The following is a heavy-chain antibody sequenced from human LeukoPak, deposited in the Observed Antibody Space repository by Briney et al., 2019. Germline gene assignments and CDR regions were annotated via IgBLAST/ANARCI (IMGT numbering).Heavy chain of an antibody. Sequence: SVKVSCKASGFTFTSSAVQWVRQARGQRLEWIGWIVVGSGNTNYAQKFQERVTISRDMSTSTAYMELSSLRSEDTAVYYCAADVSSGWLKFDYWGQGTLVTVSS. CDR1: GFTFTSSA. CDR3: AADVSSGWLKFDY. D-gene: IGHD6-19*01. CDR2: IVVGSGNT. J-gene: IGHJ4*02. V-gene: IGHV1-58*01.